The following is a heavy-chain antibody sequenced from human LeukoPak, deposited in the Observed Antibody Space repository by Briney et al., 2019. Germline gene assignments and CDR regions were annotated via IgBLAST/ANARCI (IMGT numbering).Heavy chain of an antibody. J-gene: IGHJ4*02. Sequence: PGGSLRLSCAASGFTFSSYWMSWVRQAPGKGLEWVAHIKQDGSEKDYVESVKGRFTISRDNAKNSVYMQMNSLRAEDTAVYYGARGCDYDYVWGSYRYTYFDYWGQGTLVTVSS. CDR1: GFTFSSYW. D-gene: IGHD3-16*02. CDR3: ARGCDYDYVWGSYRYTYFDY. CDR2: IKQDGSEK. V-gene: IGHV3-7*04.